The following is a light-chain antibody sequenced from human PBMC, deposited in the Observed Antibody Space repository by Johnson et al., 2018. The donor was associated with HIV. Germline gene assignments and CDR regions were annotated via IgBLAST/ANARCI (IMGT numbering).Light chain of an antibody. V-gene: IGLV1-51*02. CDR3: GTLASSLGAGEV. Sequence: QSVLTQPPSVSAAPGQKVTISCSGSSSNIGNNYVSWYQQLPGTAPKLLIYENNKRPSGIPDRFSGSKSGTSATLGITGLQTGDEADYYCGTLASSLGAGEVFGTGTKVTAL. CDR2: ENN. J-gene: IGLJ1*01. CDR1: SSNIGNNY.